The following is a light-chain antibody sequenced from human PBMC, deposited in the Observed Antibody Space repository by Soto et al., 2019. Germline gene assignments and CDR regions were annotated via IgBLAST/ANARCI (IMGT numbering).Light chain of an antibody. J-gene: IGKJ1*01. Sequence: EIVLTQSPGTLSLSPGERATLSCRASQSVSSSYLAWYQQKPGQAPRPLIYGASSRAIGLPDRFSGSGSGTDFTLTISTVAPGDCAVYYCQQYGSSRWTFGQGTKVEIK. V-gene: IGKV3-20*01. CDR1: QSVSSSY. CDR2: GAS. CDR3: QQYGSSRWT.